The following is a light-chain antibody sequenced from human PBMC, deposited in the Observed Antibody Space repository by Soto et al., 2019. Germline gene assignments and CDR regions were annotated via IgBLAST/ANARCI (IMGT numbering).Light chain of an antibody. Sequence: DIVLTQSPGTLSLSPGERGTLSCRASQSISSSYLVWYQQKPGQAPRLRIYGASTRAPCIPDRFRGSGSGTDFLLTISRLEPVDFAVYYCPQYVNSLPFRGGTKVQI. CDR2: GAS. J-gene: IGKJ4*01. V-gene: IGKV3-20*01. CDR1: QSISSSY. CDR3: PQYVNSLP.